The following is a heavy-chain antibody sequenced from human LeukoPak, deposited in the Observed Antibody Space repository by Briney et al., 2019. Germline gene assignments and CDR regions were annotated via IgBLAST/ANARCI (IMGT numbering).Heavy chain of an antibody. CDR1: GGSISSYY. J-gene: IGHJ4*02. CDR2: IYYSGST. Sequence: SETLSLTCTVSGGSISSYYWSWIRQPPGKGLEWIGSIYYSGSTNYNPSLKSRVTISVDTSKNQFSLKLSSVTAADTAVYYCARITYYYDSSGYFEGLYYFDYWGQGTLVTVSS. CDR3: ARITYYYDSSGYFEGLYYFDY. V-gene: IGHV4-59*01. D-gene: IGHD3-22*01.